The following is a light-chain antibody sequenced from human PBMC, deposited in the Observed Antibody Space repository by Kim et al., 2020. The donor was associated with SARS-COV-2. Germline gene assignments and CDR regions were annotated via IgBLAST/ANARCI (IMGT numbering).Light chain of an antibody. CDR2: WAS. J-gene: IGKJ1*01. Sequence: DIQMTQSPSTLSASVGDTVTITCRASQNIDNWLAWYQQKPGKSPILLIYWASTVETGVTSRFSGSGFGTDFTLTISSLQPDDFATYYCLQYHTYSWTFGQGTKVEIK. CDR1: QNIDNW. CDR3: LQYHTYSWT. V-gene: IGKV1-5*03.